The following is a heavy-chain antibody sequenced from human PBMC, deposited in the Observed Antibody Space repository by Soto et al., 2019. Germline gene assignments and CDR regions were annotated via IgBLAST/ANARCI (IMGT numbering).Heavy chain of an antibody. V-gene: IGHV3-30*18. CDR2: ISDDGSNK. J-gene: IGHJ3*02. Sequence: LXLSCAASVFTFSTYVMHWVRQAPGKGLEWVAVISDDGSNKYNIAPMEGRFTISRDNSKNTPYLQMNSLRTEDTAVYYCAKGTGYTSGTNDAFDIWGQGTMVTVSS. CDR1: VFTFSTYV. D-gene: IGHD5-18*01. CDR3: AKGTGYTSGTNDAFDI.